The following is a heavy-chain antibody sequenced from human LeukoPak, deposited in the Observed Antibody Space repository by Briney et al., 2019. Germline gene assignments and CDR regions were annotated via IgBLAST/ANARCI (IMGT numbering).Heavy chain of an antibody. D-gene: IGHD3-22*01. CDR2: ISAYNGNT. CDR3: ARDQPFPPYYYDSSGLGDY. V-gene: IGHV1-18*01. CDR1: GYTFTSYG. J-gene: IGHJ4*02. Sequence: GASVKVSCKASGYTFTSYGISWVRQAPGQGLEWMGWISAYNGNTNYTQKFQGRVTITADKSTSTAYMELSSLRSEDTAVYYCARDQPFPPYYYDSSGLGDYWGQGTLVTVSS.